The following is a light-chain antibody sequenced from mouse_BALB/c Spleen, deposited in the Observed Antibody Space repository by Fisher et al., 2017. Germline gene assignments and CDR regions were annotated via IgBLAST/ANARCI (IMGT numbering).Light chain of an antibody. CDR2: RTS. Sequence: DIVMTQTTAIMSASPGEKVTMTCSASSSVSSSYLHWYQQKSGASPKPLIHRTSNLASGVPARFSGSGSGTSYSLTISRMEAEDAATYYCQQRSSYPFTFGSGTKLEIK. J-gene: IGKJ4*01. CDR3: QQRSSYPFT. CDR1: SSVSSSY. V-gene: IGKV4-58*01.